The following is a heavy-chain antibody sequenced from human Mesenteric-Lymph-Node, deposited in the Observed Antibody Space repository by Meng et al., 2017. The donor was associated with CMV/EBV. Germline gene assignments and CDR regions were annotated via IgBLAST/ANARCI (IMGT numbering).Heavy chain of an antibody. J-gene: IGHJ6*02. CDR1: GHSISSDHH. V-gene: IGHV4-31*03. CDR3: ARDGGLYTMDV. Sequence: SETLSLTCTVSGHSISSDHHWGWIRQLPGKGLEWIGYIYYSGDTYYNPSLRSRVSISLDTSKNQFSLELASLTAADTAVYYCARDGGLYTMDVWGQGTTVTVSS. D-gene: IGHD3-10*01. CDR2: IYYSGDT.